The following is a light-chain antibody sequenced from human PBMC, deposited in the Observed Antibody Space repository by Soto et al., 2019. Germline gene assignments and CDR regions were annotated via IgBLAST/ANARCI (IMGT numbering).Light chain of an antibody. Sequence: QSALTQPRSVSGSPGQSVTISCTGTSSDVGGYNYVSWYQQHPGKAPKLMIYDVSKRPSGVPDRFSGSKSGNTASLTIFGLQAEDEADYYCCSYAGSYTSDVFGTGTKVTVL. J-gene: IGLJ1*01. CDR3: CSYAGSYTSDV. CDR2: DVS. V-gene: IGLV2-11*01. CDR1: SSDVGGYNY.